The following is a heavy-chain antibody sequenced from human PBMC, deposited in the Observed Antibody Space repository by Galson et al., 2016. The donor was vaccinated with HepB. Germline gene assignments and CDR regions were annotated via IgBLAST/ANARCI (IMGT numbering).Heavy chain of an antibody. CDR3: AREGLSDYGDYKYYYYPLDV. J-gene: IGHJ6*02. CDR1: GFTFSSCW. V-gene: IGHV3-7*01. Sequence: SLRLSCAASGFTFSSCWMTWVRQAPGKGLEWVANIKQDGSEKYYVDSVKGRFTISRDNAKNSLYLQMNSLRAEDTAVYYCAREGLSDYGDYKYYYYPLDVWGQGTTLTVSS. D-gene: IGHD4-17*01. CDR2: IKQDGSEK.